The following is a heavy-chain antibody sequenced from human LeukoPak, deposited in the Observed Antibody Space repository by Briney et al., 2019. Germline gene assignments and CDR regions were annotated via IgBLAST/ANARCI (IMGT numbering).Heavy chain of an antibody. Sequence: GGSLRLSCAASGFTFSRYNMNWVRQAPGKGLEWVSSISRTGNYIYYADSVKGRFTISRDNAQNSLFLQMNSLRVEGTAVYYCARVLETDCSGGSCYSGLDYWAREPWSPSPQ. D-gene: IGHD2-15*01. CDR2: ISRTGNYI. J-gene: IGHJ4*02. CDR1: GFTFSRYN. CDR3: ARVLETDCSGGSCYSGLDY. V-gene: IGHV3-21*01.